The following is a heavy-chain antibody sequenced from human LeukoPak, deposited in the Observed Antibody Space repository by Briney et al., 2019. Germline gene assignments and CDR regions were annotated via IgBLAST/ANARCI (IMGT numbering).Heavy chain of an antibody. CDR1: GFTFSRFW. V-gene: IGHV3-7*03. CDR3: ARGGSRHPSPEDY. Sequence: GGSVRLSCAASGFTFSRFWMSWVRQAPGKGLAWVANIKQDGSGKYFVDSVKGRFTISRDNAKNSLYLQMSSLRAEDTAVYYCARGGSRHPSPEDYWGRGTLVTVSS. J-gene: IGHJ4*02. CDR2: IKQDGSGK. D-gene: IGHD1-1*01.